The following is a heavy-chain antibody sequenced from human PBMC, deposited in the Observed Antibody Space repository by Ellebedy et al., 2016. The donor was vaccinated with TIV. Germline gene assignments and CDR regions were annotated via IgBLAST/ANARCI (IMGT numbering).Heavy chain of an antibody. CDR3: AREERLWLTTDY. J-gene: IGHJ4*02. V-gene: IGHV1-69*13. CDR2: IIPIFGTA. CDR1: GGTFSSYA. D-gene: IGHD5-18*01. Sequence: SVKVSXKASGGTFSSYAISWVGQAAGQGLEWMGGIIPIFGTANYAQKFQGRVTITADESTSTAYMELSSLRSEDTAVYYCAREERLWLTTDYWGQGTLVTVSS.